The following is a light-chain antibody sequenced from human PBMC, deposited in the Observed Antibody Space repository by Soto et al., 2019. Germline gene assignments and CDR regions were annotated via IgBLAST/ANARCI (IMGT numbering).Light chain of an antibody. J-gene: IGKJ5*01. CDR2: DTS. CDR3: QQYDTAPIN. CDR1: QSVNGRY. Sequence: EIVLTQSTGTLSLSPGERATLSCRASQSVNGRYLAWYQQNTAQATRLLIYDTSSRATGISARFSGGGSGTDCTRTISRLEPEDFAVYYCQQYDTAPINFGHGTRVDI. V-gene: IGKV3-20*01.